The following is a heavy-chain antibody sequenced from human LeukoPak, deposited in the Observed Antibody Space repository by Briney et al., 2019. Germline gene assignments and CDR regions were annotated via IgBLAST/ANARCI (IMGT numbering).Heavy chain of an antibody. D-gene: IGHD6-19*01. Sequence: GGSLRLSCAASGFTFSSYWMNWVRQAPGKGLEWVANIKQDGSEKAYVDSVKGRFTISRENAKNSLYLQMNSLRAEDTAVYFCARVSSLAVAGFFDYWGQGILVTVSS. CDR3: ARVSSLAVAGFFDY. CDR2: IKQDGSEK. CDR1: GFTFSSYW. J-gene: IGHJ4*02. V-gene: IGHV3-7*01.